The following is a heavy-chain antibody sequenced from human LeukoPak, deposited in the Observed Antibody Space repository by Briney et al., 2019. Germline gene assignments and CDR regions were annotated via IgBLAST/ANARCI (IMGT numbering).Heavy chain of an antibody. D-gene: IGHD6-19*01. J-gene: IGHJ4*02. CDR1: GFTFSNYN. CDR2: ISSSSSYI. CDR3: ARAPTFSGWFDY. Sequence: GGSLRLSCAGSGFTFSNYNMNWVRQTPGKGLEWVSSISSSSSYIYYADSVRGRFTISRDNAKNSLYLQMNSLRVEDTAVYYCARAPTFSGWFDYWGQGTLVTVSS. V-gene: IGHV3-21*01.